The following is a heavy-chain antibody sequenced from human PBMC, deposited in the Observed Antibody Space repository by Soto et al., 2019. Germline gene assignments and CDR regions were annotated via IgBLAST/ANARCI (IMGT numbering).Heavy chain of an antibody. CDR2: ISASSAAI. CDR1: GFSFGTYA. J-gene: IGHJ4*02. Sequence: EVQLEESGGDLVQQGGSLRLSCTGSGFSFGTYAMNWVRQAPGKGLEWVSYISASSAAIDYADSVKGRFTVVRDNAKNSLFLQMNSLRDEDTALYYCARDRSVGRTLYYYLESWGQGTLVTVSS. V-gene: IGHV3-48*02. D-gene: IGHD5-12*01. CDR3: ARDRSVGRTLYYYLES.